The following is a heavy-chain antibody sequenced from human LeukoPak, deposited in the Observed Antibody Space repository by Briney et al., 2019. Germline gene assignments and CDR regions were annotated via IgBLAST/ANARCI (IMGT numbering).Heavy chain of an antibody. Sequence: GGPLRLSCAASGFTFSSYAMHWVRQAPGKGLEWVADISYDGSNKYYADSVKGQFTISRDNSKNTMYLQMNSLRAEDTAVYYCAREALPGYCSSTTCAFDYWGQGTLVTVSS. CDR2: ISYDGSNK. D-gene: IGHD2-2*01. V-gene: IGHV3-30-3*01. J-gene: IGHJ4*02. CDR3: AREALPGYCSSTTCAFDY. CDR1: GFTFSSYA.